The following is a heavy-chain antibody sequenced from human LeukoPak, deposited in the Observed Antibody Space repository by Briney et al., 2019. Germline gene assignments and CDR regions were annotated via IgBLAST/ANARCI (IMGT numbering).Heavy chain of an antibody. J-gene: IGHJ4*02. V-gene: IGHV4-34*01. Sequence: PSETLSLTCTVSGGSPRSYYWSWIRQPPGKGLEWIGEINHSGSTNYNPSLKSRVTISVDTSKNQFSLKLSSVTAADTAVYYCARGTMTTVTYYFDYWGQGTLVTVSS. CDR2: INHSGST. D-gene: IGHD4-17*01. CDR3: ARGTMTTVTYYFDY. CDR1: GGSPRSYY.